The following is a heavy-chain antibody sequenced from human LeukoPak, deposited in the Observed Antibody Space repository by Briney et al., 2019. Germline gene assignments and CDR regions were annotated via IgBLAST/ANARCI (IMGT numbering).Heavy chain of an antibody. D-gene: IGHD5-18*01. CDR2: IIPILGIA. CDR3: ASYGPGYSYEGPGGMDV. V-gene: IGHV1-69*10. CDR1: GGTFSSYA. Sequence: ASVTVSCKASGGTFSSYAISWVRQAPGQGLEWMGRIIPILGIANYAQKFQGRVTITADKSTSTAYMELSSLRSEDTAVYYCASYGPGYSYEGPGGMDVWGQGTTVTVSS. J-gene: IGHJ6*02.